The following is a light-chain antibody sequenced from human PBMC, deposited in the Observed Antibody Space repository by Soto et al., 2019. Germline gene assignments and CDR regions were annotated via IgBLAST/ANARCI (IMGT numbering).Light chain of an antibody. CDR1: QSVGYH. CDR3: QQRSNWPLVT. V-gene: IGKV3-11*01. CDR2: DAS. Sequence: IVLTQSQATLSLSPGERATLSCRASQSVGYHLAWYQQKPGQAPRLLIYDASNRATGIPARFSGSGSGTDFTLAISSLEPEDFAVYYCQQRSNWPLVTFGGGTKVDIK. J-gene: IGKJ4*01.